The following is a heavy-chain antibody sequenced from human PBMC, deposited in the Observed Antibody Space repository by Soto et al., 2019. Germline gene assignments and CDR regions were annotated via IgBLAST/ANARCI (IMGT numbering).Heavy chain of an antibody. Sequence: EVQLVESGGGLVQPGGSLRLSCAASGFIFSTYSMNWVRQAPGKGLEWVSFISDSSSTIYYADSVKGRFTISRDNAKNSWSLQMNSRRDEDTAVYYCARDRHIAVAGTVRDPWGQGTLVTVSS. CDR3: ARDRHIAVAGTVRDP. V-gene: IGHV3-48*02. CDR2: ISDSSSTI. D-gene: IGHD6-19*01. J-gene: IGHJ5*02. CDR1: GFIFSTYS.